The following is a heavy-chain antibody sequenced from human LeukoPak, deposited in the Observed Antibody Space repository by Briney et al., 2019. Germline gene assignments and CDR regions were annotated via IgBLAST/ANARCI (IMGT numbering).Heavy chain of an antibody. CDR3: ARDREYYYDSSGYSLDY. D-gene: IGHD3-22*01. J-gene: IGHJ4*02. CDR2: IYYSGST. V-gene: IGHV4-39*07. CDR1: GGSISSSSYY. Sequence: SETLSLTCTVSGGSISSSSYYWGWIRQPPGKGLEWIGSIYYSGSTYYNPSLKSRVTISVDTSKNQFSLKLSSVTAADTAVYYCARDREYYYDSSGYSLDYWGQGTLVTVSS.